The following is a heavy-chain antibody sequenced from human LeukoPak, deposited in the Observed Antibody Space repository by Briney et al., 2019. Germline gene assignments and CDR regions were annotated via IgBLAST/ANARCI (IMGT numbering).Heavy chain of an antibody. J-gene: IGHJ4*02. CDR3: ARASLSEIIAAEAFFDS. CDR1: GFAFSSYS. Sequence: PGGSLRLSCAASGFAFSSYSMNWVRQAPGXXXXXXXXXXGTSTYIYFANSLKGRFSISRDNAKNSLYLQMNSLRAEDTAVYFCARASLSEIIAAEAFFDSWGQGTLVTVSS. CDR2: XXGTSTYI. V-gene: IGHV3-21*01. D-gene: IGHD6-13*01.